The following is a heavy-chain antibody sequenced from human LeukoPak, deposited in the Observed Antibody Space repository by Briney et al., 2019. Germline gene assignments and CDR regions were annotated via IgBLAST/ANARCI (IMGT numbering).Heavy chain of an antibody. D-gene: IGHD1-26*01. CDR2: ISSNGGST. CDR1: GFTFSSYA. V-gene: IGHV3-64*01. J-gene: IGHJ3*02. CDR3: GRDGTGEGGGSYLGGAFDI. Sequence: GGSLRLSCAASGFTFSSYAMHWVRQAPGKGLEYVSAISSNGGSTYYASSVKGRFTISRDNSKNTLYLQMGSLRAEDMAVYYGGRDGTGEGGGSYLGGAFDIWGQGTMVTVSS.